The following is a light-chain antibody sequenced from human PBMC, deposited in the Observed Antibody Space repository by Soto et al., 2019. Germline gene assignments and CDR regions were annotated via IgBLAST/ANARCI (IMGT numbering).Light chain of an antibody. V-gene: IGKV3-11*01. CDR2: LTS. J-gene: IGKJ1*01. CDR1: QAVNTR. Sequence: EIVLTQSPATLSSFPGDRVTLSCRASQAVNTRLAWYQHKPGQAPRLLIYLTSNRAAGIPARFSGSGSGTDFTLTISDVEPEDFAVYYCHQRQGWPGTFGQGTKVDIK. CDR3: HQRQGWPGT.